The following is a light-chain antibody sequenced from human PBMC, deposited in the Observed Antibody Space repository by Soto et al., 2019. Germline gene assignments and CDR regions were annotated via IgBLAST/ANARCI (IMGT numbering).Light chain of an antibody. V-gene: IGLV3-27*01. J-gene: IGLJ3*02. CDR1: VLAKKY. Sequence: SYELTQPSSVSVSPGQTARINCSGVVLAKKYARWFQHKPGQAPVLVSYKDRERHSGIPERFSGPSSGTTVTLTISRAQVEDEADYYCYSAADNNLGVFGGATKLTVL. CDR3: YSAADNNLGV. CDR2: KDR.